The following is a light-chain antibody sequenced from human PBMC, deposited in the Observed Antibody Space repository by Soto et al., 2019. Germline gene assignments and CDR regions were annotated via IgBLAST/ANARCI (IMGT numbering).Light chain of an antibody. CDR2: AAS. CDR1: QGISSY. J-gene: IGKJ3*01. Sequence: AIRMTQSPSSFSASTGDRVTITCVASQGISSYLAWYQQKPGKAPKLLIYAASTLQSGVPSRFSGSGSGTDFTLTLSCLQSEDFATYYCQQYYSYPRTFGPGTKVDIK. CDR3: QQYYSYPRT. V-gene: IGKV1-8*01.